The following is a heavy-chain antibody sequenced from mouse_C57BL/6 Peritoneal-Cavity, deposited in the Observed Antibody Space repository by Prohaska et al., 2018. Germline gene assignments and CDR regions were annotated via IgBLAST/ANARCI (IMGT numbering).Heavy chain of an antibody. D-gene: IGHD2-12*01. CDR1: GFTFSGFW. Sequence: EVQLLETGGGLVQPGGSRGLSCEGSGFTFSGFWMSWVRQKPGKTLEWIGDINSDVSAINYAPSIKDRFTIFRDNDKSTRYLQMSNVRSEDTATYFCMRYHDGYWYFDVWGTGTTVTVSS. V-gene: IGHV11-2*01. CDR2: INSDVSAI. CDR3: MRYHDGYWYFDV. J-gene: IGHJ1*03.